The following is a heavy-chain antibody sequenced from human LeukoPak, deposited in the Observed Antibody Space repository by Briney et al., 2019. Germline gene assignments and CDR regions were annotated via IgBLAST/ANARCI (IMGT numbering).Heavy chain of an antibody. Sequence: ASVKVSCKVSGYTLTELSMHWVRQAPGKGLEWMGGFDPEDGETIYAQKFQGRVTMTENTSTDTAYMELSSLRSEVTAVYYCATDRGIYGGNSEYYFDYWGQGTLVTVSS. V-gene: IGHV1-24*01. CDR2: FDPEDGET. CDR1: GYTLTELS. J-gene: IGHJ4*02. CDR3: ATDRGIYGGNSEYYFDY. D-gene: IGHD4-23*01.